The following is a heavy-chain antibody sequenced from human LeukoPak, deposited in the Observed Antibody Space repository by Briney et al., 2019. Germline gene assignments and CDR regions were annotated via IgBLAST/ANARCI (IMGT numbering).Heavy chain of an antibody. CDR3: AREQTTVTFDY. CDR2: ISYDGSNK. CDR1: GFTFSSYA. V-gene: IGHV3-30-3*01. D-gene: IGHD4-17*01. Sequence: YPGGSLRLSCAASGFTFSSYAMHWVRQAPGKGLEWVAVISYDGSNKYYADSVKGRFTISRDNSKNTLYLQMNSRRAEDTAVYYCAREQTTVTFDYWGQGTLVTVSS. J-gene: IGHJ4*02.